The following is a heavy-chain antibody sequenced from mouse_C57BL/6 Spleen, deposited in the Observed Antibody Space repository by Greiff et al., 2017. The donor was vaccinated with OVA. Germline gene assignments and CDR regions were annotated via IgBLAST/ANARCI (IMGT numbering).Heavy chain of an antibody. CDR2: IYPGDGDT. V-gene: IGHV1-82*01. J-gene: IGHJ4*01. D-gene: IGHD2-1*01. CDR1: GYAFSSSW. Sequence: VQLQQSGPELVKPGASVKISCKASGYAFSSSWLNWVKQRPGKGLEWIGRIYPGDGDTNYNGKFKGKATLTADKSSSTAYMQLSSLTSDVFSVYVDPRDLHYAMDYWGQGTSVTVSS. CDR3: PRDLHYAMDY.